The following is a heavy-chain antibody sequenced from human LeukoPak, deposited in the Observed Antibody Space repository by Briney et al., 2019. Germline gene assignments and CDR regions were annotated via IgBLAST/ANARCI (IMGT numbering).Heavy chain of an antibody. CDR1: GGSISSYY. Sequence: SETLSLTCTVSGGSISSYYWSWLRQPPGKGLEWIGYIYYSGSTNYNPSLKSRVTISVDTSKNQFSLKLSSVTAADTAVYYCARVGYYYGSGSYYNWFDPWGQGTLVTVSS. CDR3: ARVGYYYGSGSYYNWFDP. D-gene: IGHD3-10*01. V-gene: IGHV4-59*12. CDR2: IYYSGST. J-gene: IGHJ5*02.